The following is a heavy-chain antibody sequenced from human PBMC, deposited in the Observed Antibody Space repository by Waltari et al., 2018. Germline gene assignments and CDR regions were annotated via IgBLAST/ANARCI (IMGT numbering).Heavy chain of an antibody. CDR1: GFTFSSYA. D-gene: IGHD6-19*01. Sequence: EVQLVESGGRLVQPGGSLRLYCAASGFTFSSYAMNWVRQAPGKGLECVSGIRGNGGLTYYADSVKGRFTISRDNSKNTLSLQMHSLRAEDTAVYFCAKGSGWDYYYFMDVWGKGITVTVSS. J-gene: IGHJ6*03. V-gene: IGHV3-23*04. CDR3: AKGSGWDYYYFMDV. CDR2: IRGNGGLT.